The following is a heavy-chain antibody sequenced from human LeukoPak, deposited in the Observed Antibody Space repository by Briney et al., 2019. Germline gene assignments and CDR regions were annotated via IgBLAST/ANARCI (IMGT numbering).Heavy chain of an antibody. Sequence: GGSLRLSCAAPGFTFSSYSMNWVRQAPGKGLEWVSSISSSSSYIYYADSVKGRFTISRDNAKNSLYLQMNSLRAEDTAVYYCARDRESSSWFDYWGQGTLVTVSS. V-gene: IGHV3-21*01. CDR3: ARDRESSSWFDY. J-gene: IGHJ4*02. D-gene: IGHD6-13*01. CDR2: ISSSSSYI. CDR1: GFTFSSYS.